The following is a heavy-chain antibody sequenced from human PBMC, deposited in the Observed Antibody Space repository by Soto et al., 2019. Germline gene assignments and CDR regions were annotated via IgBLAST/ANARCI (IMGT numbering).Heavy chain of an antibody. CDR3: AKGLTMIVAPEFDP. CDR1: GFTFSSYA. Sequence: GGSLRLSCAASGFTFSSYAMSWVRQSPGKGLEWVSAISGSGGSTYYADSVKGRFTISRDNSKNTLYLQMNSLRAEDTAVYYCAKGLTMIVAPEFDPWGQGTLVTVSS. J-gene: IGHJ5*02. D-gene: IGHD3-22*01. V-gene: IGHV3-23*01. CDR2: ISGSGGST.